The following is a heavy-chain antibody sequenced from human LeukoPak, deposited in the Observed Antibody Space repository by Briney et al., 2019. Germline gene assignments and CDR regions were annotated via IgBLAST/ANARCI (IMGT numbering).Heavy chain of an antibody. CDR1: GFTFNTYN. J-gene: IGHJ6*03. D-gene: IGHD3-10*01. V-gene: IGHV3-21*01. CDR2: ISSSSSYI. Sequence: GGSLRLSCAASGFTFNTYNMNWVRQAPGKGLEWVSSISSSSSYIYYADSVKGRFTISRDNAKNSLYLQMNSLRAEDTAVYYCARTTNYLYYYGSGISEYYYMDVWGKGTTVTVSS. CDR3: ARTTNYLYYYGSGISEYYYMDV.